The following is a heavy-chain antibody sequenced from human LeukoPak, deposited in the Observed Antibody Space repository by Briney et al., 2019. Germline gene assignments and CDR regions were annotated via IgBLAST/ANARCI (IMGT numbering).Heavy chain of an antibody. CDR1: GFTFSSYG. V-gene: IGHV3-30*02. Sequence: GGSLRLSCAASGFTFSSYGMHWVRQAPGKGLEWVAFIRYDGGNKYYADSVKGRFTISRDNSKNTLYLQMNSLRAADTAVYYCARGPSGYHNTGGQGTLVTVSS. CDR2: IRYDGGNK. CDR3: ARGPSGYHNT. D-gene: IGHD5-12*01. J-gene: IGHJ4*02.